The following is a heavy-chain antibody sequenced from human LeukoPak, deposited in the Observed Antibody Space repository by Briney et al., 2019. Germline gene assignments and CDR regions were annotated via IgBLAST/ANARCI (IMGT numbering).Heavy chain of an antibody. D-gene: IGHD7-27*01. CDR2: ISWNSGTR. V-gene: IGHV3-9*01. J-gene: IGHJ2*01. Sequence: GGSLRLSCAASGFTFSSYEMHWVRQAPGKGLEWLSGISWNSGTRGYADSVKGRFTISRDNAKNSLYLQMNSLRPDDTAFYYCAKATGDWYFDLWGRGTLVTVSS. CDR3: AKATGDWYFDL. CDR1: GFTFSSYE.